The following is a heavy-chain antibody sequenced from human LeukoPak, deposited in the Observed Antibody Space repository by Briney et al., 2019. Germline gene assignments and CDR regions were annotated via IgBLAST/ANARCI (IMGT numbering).Heavy chain of an antibody. J-gene: IGHJ4*02. V-gene: IGHV3-23*01. CDR1: GFTFSSCA. CDR3: AKDPIFSGSYGVFDY. D-gene: IGHD1-26*01. CDR2: IIDSGNSI. Sequence: QPGGSLRRSCAASGFTFSSCAMSWVRQAPGKGLEWVSTIIDSGNSIYYADSAEGRFTISRDNSKNTLYLQMNSLRAGDTAVYYCAKDPIFSGSYGVFDYWGLGTLVTVSS.